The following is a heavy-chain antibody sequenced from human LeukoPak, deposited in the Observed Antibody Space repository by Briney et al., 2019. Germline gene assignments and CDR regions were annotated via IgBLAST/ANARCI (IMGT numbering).Heavy chain of an antibody. CDR2: ISSSSSYI. CDR3: AKGGWSTGYYFDY. D-gene: IGHD2-15*01. V-gene: IGHV3-21*06. CDR1: GFTFSSYT. J-gene: IGHJ4*02. Sequence: PGGSLRLSCAASGFTFSSYTMNWVRQAPGKGLEWVSSISSSSSYIFYADSVKGRFTISRDNAKNSLYLQMNSLRAEDTAVYYCAKGGWSTGYYFDYWGQGTLVTVSS.